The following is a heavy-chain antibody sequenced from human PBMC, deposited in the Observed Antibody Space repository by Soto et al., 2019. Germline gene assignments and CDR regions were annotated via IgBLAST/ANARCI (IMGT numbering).Heavy chain of an antibody. J-gene: IGHJ4*02. CDR2: IYWDDDK. Sequence: SGPTLVNPTQTLTLTCTFSGFSLSSSAVGVGVGWIRQPPGKALEWLALIYWDDDKRYSPSLKSRLTITKDTSQNQVVLTMTNMDAVDTATYYCVHWSTSTYVTICFDYWGLGTLVTVSS. D-gene: IGHD3-9*01. CDR3: VHWSTSTYVTICFDY. CDR1: GFSLSSSAVGVG. V-gene: IGHV2-5*02.